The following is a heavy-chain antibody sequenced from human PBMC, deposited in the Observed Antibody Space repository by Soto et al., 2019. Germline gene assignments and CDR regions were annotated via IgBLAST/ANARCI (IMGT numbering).Heavy chain of an antibody. Sequence: SETLSLTCAVYGGSFSGYYWSWIRQPPGKGLEWIGEINHSGSTNYDPSLESRVTISVDTSKNQFSLKLSSVTAADTAVYYCASRGDYVDYWGQGTLVTVSS. CDR1: GGSFSGYY. CDR3: ASRGDYVDY. CDR2: INHSGST. J-gene: IGHJ4*02. V-gene: IGHV4-34*01.